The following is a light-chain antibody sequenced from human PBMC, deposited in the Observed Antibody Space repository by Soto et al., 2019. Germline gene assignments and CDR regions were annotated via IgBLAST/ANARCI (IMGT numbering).Light chain of an antibody. Sequence: QSVLTQPPSVSGTPGQRVTISCSGSSSNIGNYFVYWYQHLPGAAPTLVVYSDNHRPSGVPVRFSGSKSGTSASLTISGLRSEDEATYYCATWDDSLSGFVVFGGGTKLTVL. CDR2: SDN. CDR3: ATWDDSLSGFVV. CDR1: SSNIGNYF. V-gene: IGLV1-47*01. J-gene: IGLJ7*01.